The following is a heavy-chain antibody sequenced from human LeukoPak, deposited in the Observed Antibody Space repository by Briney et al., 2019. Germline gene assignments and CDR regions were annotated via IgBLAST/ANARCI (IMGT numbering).Heavy chain of an antibody. V-gene: IGHV3-15*01. Sequence: GGSLRLSCAASGFTFSNAWMSWVGRAPGKGRNGVARIKSKTDGGTTDYAAPVKGRFTISRDDSKNTLYLQMNSLKTEDTAVYYCTTEGRQLFDPWGQGTLVTVSS. CDR3: TTEGRQLFDP. D-gene: IGHD6-6*01. CDR2: IKSKTDGGTT. CDR1: GFTFSNAW. J-gene: IGHJ5*02.